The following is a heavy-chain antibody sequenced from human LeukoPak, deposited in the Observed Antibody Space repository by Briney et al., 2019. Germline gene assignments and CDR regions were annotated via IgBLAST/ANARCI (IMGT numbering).Heavy chain of an antibody. V-gene: IGHV3-21*04. CDR2: ISSSSSYI. CDR3: ARTEYGLGSYSDS. D-gene: IGHD3-10*01. J-gene: IGHJ4*02. CDR1: GFTFSSYS. Sequence: SGGSLRLSCAASGFTFSSYSMNWVRQAPGKGLEWVSSISSSSSYIYYADSVKGRFTISRDNAKNKLYLQMNSLRAEDTAVYYCARTEYGLGSYSDSWGQGTLVTVSS.